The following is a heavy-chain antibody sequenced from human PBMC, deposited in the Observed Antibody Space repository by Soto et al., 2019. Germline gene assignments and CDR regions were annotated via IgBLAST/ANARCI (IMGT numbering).Heavy chain of an antibody. V-gene: IGHV6-1*01. Sequence: SQTLSLTCAISGDSVSSNSAAWNWVRQSPSRGLEWLGRTYYRSKWYNDYAVSVKSRITINPDTSKNQFSLQLNSVTPEDTAVYYCARDRRRVRRPNIAAADYYYYGMDVWGHGTTVTVPS. J-gene: IGHJ6*02. D-gene: IGHD6-13*01. CDR2: TYYRSKWYN. CDR3: ARDRRRVRRPNIAAADYYYYGMDV. CDR1: GDSVSSNSAA.